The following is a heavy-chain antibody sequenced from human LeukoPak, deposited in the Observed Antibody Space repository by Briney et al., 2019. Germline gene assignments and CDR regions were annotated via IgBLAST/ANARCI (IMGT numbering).Heavy chain of an antibody. Sequence: ASVKVSCKASGYTFTSYYMHWVRQAPGQGLEWMGIINPSGGSTSYAQKFQGRVTMTRGMSTSTVYMELSSLRSEDTAVYYCAREAAAGRNWFDPWGQGTLVTVSS. D-gene: IGHD6-13*01. CDR1: GYTFTSYY. CDR3: AREAAAGRNWFDP. V-gene: IGHV1-46*01. CDR2: INPSGGST. J-gene: IGHJ5*02.